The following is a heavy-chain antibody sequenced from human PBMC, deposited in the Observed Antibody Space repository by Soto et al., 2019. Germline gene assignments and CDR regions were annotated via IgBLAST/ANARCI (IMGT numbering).Heavy chain of an antibody. CDR1: GFSLTTRGVG. CDR3: APIPNYYQYDWFAP. D-gene: IGHD3-16*01. Sequence: QITLKESGPTLVKPTQTLTLTCTFSGFSLTTRGVGVGWIRQPPGKALECLALIYWDDDKRYSPSLQSRLSLXKXTXXNQVVLTMTTVDPVDTATYSCAPIPNYYQYDWFAPWGQGTLVSVSS. V-gene: IGHV2-5*02. J-gene: IGHJ5*02. CDR2: IYWDDDK.